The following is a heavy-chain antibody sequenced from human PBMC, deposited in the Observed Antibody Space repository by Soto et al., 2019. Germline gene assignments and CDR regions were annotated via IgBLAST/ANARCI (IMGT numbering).Heavy chain of an antibody. Sequence: PSETLSLTCTVSGDSVSSGSYYWSWIRQPPGKGLEWIGYIYYSGSTNYNPSLKSRVTISVDTSKNQFSLKLSSVTAADTAVYYCARDLRLDSSWYSRWFDPWGQGTLVTVSS. D-gene: IGHD6-13*01. CDR3: ARDLRLDSSWYSRWFDP. CDR1: GDSVSSGSYY. CDR2: IYYSGST. V-gene: IGHV4-61*01. J-gene: IGHJ5*02.